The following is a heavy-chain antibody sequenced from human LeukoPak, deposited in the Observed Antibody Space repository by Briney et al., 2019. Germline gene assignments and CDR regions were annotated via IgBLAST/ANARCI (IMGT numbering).Heavy chain of an antibody. CDR2: ISSSGSTI. Sequence: GGSVRLSCAASGFTFSSYEMNWVRQAPGKGLEWVSYISSSGSTIYYADSVKGRFTISRDNAKNSLYLQMNSLRAEDTAVYYCARVGGYCSGGSCYSGAFWGQGTLVTVSS. CDR3: ARVGGYCSGGSCYSGAF. D-gene: IGHD2-15*01. CDR1: GFTFSSYE. V-gene: IGHV3-48*03. J-gene: IGHJ4*02.